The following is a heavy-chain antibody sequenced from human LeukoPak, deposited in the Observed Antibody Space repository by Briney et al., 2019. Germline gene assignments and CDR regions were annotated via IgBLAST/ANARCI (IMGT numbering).Heavy chain of an antibody. CDR3: AKDSWSGNGVYDPFDI. CDR1: GFTFSSYS. D-gene: IGHD2-8*01. J-gene: IGHJ3*02. V-gene: IGHV3-23*01. Sequence: PGGSLRLSCAASGFTFSSYSMNWVRQAPGKGLEWVSSYGNSGEIKFYADSVKGWFTISRDNSKNTVYLQMDSLRGEDTATYYCAKDSWSGNGVYDPFDIWGQGTLVTVSS. CDR2: YGNSGEIK.